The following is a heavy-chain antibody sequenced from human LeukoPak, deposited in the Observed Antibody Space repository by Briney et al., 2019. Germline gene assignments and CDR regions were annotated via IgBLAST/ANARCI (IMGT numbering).Heavy chain of an antibody. V-gene: IGHV3-30*18. J-gene: IGHJ4*02. CDR3: ANLEAVAGSGHFDY. Sequence: GGSLRLSCAASGFTFSSYGMHWVRQAPGKGLEWVAVISYDGSNKYCADSVKGRFTISRDNSKNTLYLQMNSLRAEDTAVYYCANLEAVAGSGHFDYWGQGTLVTVSS. CDR2: ISYDGSNK. CDR1: GFTFSSYG. D-gene: IGHD6-19*01.